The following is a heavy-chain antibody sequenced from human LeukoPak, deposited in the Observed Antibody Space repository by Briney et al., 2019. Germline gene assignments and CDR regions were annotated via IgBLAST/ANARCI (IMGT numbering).Heavy chain of an antibody. CDR1: GFTFSSNG. CDR3: ARARGDGYYYYYMDV. D-gene: IGHD3-16*01. CDR2: IRYDGSNK. Sequence: GGSLRLSCAASGFTFSSNGMHWVRQAPGKGLEWVAFIRYDGSNKYYADSVKGRFTISRDNAKNTLYLQMNSLRAEDTAVYYCARARGDGYYYYYMDVWGKGTAVTVSS. V-gene: IGHV3-30*02. J-gene: IGHJ6*03.